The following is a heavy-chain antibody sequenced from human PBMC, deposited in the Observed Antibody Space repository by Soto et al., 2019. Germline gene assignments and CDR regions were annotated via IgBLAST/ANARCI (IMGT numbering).Heavy chain of an antibody. CDR3: AKGFGLYDILTVYPTLVH. D-gene: IGHD3-9*01. V-gene: IGHV3-23*01. CDR1: GFTFTSYA. Sequence: GGSLRLSCAASGFTFTSYAMSWVRQAQGKGLEWVSGVNTPGGNTYYADSVKGRFTISRDNSKNIVYLQMKSLRAEDTAVYYCAKGFGLYDILTVYPTLVHWGQGSQGTVSS. J-gene: IGHJ4*02. CDR2: VNTPGGNT.